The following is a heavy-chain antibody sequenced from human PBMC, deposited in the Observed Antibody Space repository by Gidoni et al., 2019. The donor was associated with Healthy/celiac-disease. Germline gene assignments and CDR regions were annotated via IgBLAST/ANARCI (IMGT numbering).Heavy chain of an antibody. CDR3: AKDFRTGKKGYCSSTSCYGYFDY. J-gene: IGHJ4*02. CDR1: GFTFSSYA. D-gene: IGHD2-2*01. V-gene: IGHV3-23*01. Sequence: EVQLLESGGGLVQPGGSLRLSWAASGFTFSSYAMSWVGQAPGKGLEWVSAISGSGGSTYYADSVKGRFTISRDNSKNTLYLQMNSLRAEDTAVYYCAKDFRTGKKGYCSSTSCYGYFDYWGQGTLVTVSS. CDR2: ISGSGGST.